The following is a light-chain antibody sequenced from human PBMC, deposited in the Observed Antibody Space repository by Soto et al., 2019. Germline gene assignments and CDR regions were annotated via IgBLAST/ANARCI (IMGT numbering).Light chain of an antibody. J-gene: IGKJ2*01. CDR3: QQYKNWPPMYT. CDR1: QSISSN. V-gene: IGKV3-15*01. Sequence: ERVMTQSPATLSVSPGGRATLSCRASQSISSNLAWYQQKPGQAPRLLIYGASTRATGIPARFGGSGSGTEFTLTITRLQSEDFAVYYCQQYKNWPPMYTFGQGTRLEI. CDR2: GAS.